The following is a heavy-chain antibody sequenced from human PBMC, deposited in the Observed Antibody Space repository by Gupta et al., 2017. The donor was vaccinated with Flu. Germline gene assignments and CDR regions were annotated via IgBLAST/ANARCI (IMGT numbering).Heavy chain of an antibody. CDR1: GFTFSSYD. V-gene: IGHV3-13*04. CDR2: IGTAGDT. J-gene: IGHJ6*02. D-gene: IGHD2-2*01. Sequence: EVQLVESGGGLVQPGGSLRLSCAASGFTFSSYDMHWVRQATGKGLEWVSAIGTAGDTYYPGSVKGRFTISRENAKNSLYLQMNSLRAGDTAVYYCAREPQICSSTSCYPYGMDVWGQGTTVTVSS. CDR3: AREPQICSSTSCYPYGMDV.